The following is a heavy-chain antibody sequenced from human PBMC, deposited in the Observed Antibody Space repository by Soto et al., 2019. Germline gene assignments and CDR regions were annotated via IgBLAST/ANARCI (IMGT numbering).Heavy chain of an antibody. CDR1: GGSFSGYY. CDR3: ARGIRYSSSWYSWFDY. J-gene: IGHJ4*02. D-gene: IGHD6-13*01. CDR2: INHSGST. V-gene: IGHV4-34*01. Sequence: QVQLQQWGAGLLKPSETLSLTCAVYGGSFSGYYWSWIRQPPGKGLEWMAEINHSGSTNYNPSLKGRVTRSVDTAKNQFSLRLSSVTAADTAVYYCARGIRYSSSWYSWFDYWGQGTLVTVSS.